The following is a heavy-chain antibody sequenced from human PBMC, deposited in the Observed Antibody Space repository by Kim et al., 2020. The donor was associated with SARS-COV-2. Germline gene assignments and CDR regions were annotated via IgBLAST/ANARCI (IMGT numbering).Heavy chain of an antibody. V-gene: IGHV3-30*18. Sequence: GGSLRLSCAASGFTFSSYGMHWVRQAPGKGLEWVAVISYDGSNKYYADSVKGRFTISRDNSKNTLYLQMNSLRAEDTAVYYCAKDLLDYRLGFFDYWGQG. CDR2: ISYDGSNK. D-gene: IGHD4-4*01. J-gene: IGHJ4*02. CDR1: GFTFSSYG. CDR3: AKDLLDYRLGFFDY.